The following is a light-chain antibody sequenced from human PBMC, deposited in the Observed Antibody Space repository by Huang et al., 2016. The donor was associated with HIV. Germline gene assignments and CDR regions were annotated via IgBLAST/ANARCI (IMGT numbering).Light chain of an antibody. CDR3: HQYNNWLLS. CDR1: RSVSTN. Sequence: IVMTQSPATLSVSPGERVTLSCRANRSVSTNLAWYQQRPGQAPRLLLYGSSTRAPGVPARFSGSGSGTDFSLTISSLQSEDFALYYCHQYNNWLLSFGGGTRVDIE. J-gene: IGKJ4*01. CDR2: GSS. V-gene: IGKV3-15*01.